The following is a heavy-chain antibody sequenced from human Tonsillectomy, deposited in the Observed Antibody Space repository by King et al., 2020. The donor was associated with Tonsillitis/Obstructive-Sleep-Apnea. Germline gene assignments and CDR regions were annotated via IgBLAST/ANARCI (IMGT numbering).Heavy chain of an antibody. CDR3: AREEWAAAGHYYFDY. D-gene: IGHD6-13*01. J-gene: IGHJ4*02. V-gene: IGHV3-48*02. CDR1: GFTFSSYS. CDR2: ISSSSSTI. Sequence: EVQLVESGGGLVQPGGSLRLSCAASGFTFSSYSMNWVRQAPGKGLEWVSYISSSSSTIYYADSVKGRFTISRDNAKNSLYLQMNSLRDEDTAVYYRAREEWAAAGHYYFDYWGQGTLVTVSS.